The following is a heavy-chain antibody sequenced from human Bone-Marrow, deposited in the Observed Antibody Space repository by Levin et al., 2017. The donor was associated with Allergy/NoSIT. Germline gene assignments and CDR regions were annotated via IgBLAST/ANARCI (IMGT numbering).Heavy chain of an antibody. CDR1: GFSFSDYA. CDR3: ARAGHGDYSWYFEL. CDR2: ISGSGGRT. Sequence: GESLKISCVVSGFSFSDYAMTWVRQAPGKGLEGLSGISGSGGRTYYADSVKGRFTISRDNSKSTLYLQMSSLTADDTAVYYCARAGHGDYSWYFELWGRGTLVTVSS. J-gene: IGHJ2*01. V-gene: IGHV3-23*01. D-gene: IGHD2-21*02.